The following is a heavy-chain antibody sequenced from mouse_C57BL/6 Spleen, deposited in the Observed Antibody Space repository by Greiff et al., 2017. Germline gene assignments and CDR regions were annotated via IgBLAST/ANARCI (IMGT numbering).Heavy chain of an antibody. CDR3: GRGDGNYRYFDV. D-gene: IGHD2-1*01. V-gene: IGHV1-63*01. CDR1: GYTFTNYW. Sequence: QVQLQQSGAELVRPGTSVKMSCKASGYTFTNYWIGWAKQRPGHGLEWIGDIYPGGGYTNYNEKFKGKATLTADKSSSTDYMQFSSLTSEDSANYCCGRGDGNYRYFDVWGTGTTVTVSS. CDR2: IYPGGGYT. J-gene: IGHJ1*03.